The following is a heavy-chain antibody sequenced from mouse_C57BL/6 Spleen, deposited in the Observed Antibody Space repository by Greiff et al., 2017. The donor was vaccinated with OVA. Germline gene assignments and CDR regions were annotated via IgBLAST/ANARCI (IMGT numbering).Heavy chain of an antibody. D-gene: IGHD2-4*01. V-gene: IGHV1-85*01. CDR1: GYTFTSYD. J-gene: IGHJ2*01. Sequence: VQLQQSGPELVKPGASVKLSCKASGYTFTSYDINWVKQRPGQGLEWIGWIYPRDGSNKYNEKFKGKATLTVDTSSSTAYMELHSLTSEDSAVYFCARSGYDSPDYWGQGTTLTVSS. CDR3: ARSGYDSPDY. CDR2: IYPRDGSN.